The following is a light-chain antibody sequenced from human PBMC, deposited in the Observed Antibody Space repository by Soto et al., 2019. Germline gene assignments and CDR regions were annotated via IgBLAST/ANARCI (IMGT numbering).Light chain of an antibody. CDR1: SGSIASNY. Sequence: NFMLTQPHSVSESPRKTVTISCTRSSGSIASNYVQWYQQRPGSAPTTVIYDNDQRPSGVPDRFPGSIDSSSNSASLTISGLKTEDEADYYCQSYDSSNQVFGGGTKLTVL. CDR3: QSYDSSNQV. CDR2: DND. J-gene: IGLJ3*02. V-gene: IGLV6-57*04.